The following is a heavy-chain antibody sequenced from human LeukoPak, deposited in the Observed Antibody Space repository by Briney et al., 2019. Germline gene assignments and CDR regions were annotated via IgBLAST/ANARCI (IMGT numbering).Heavy chain of an antibody. V-gene: IGHV3-20*04. D-gene: IGHD6-13*01. CDR3: AKSASSWPLYYFDS. J-gene: IGHJ4*02. CDR1: GFIFDDYG. Sequence: PGGSLRLSCAASGFIFDDYGMGWVRQAPGKGLEWVSGLNLNGGSTGSADSVKGRFIISRDNAKNCLYLQMNSLRAEDTPLYYCAKSASSWPLYYFDSWGQGTLVTVSS. CDR2: LNLNGGST.